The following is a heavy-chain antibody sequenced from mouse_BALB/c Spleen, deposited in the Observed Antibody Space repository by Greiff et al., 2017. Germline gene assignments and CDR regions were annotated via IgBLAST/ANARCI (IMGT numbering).Heavy chain of an antibody. D-gene: IGHD1-1*01. CDR3: ARWGTTVNLDY. Sequence: EVQRVESGPELVKPGASVKMSCKASGYTFTSYVMHWVKQKPGQGLEWIGYINPYNDGTKYNEKFKGKATLTSDKSSSTAYMELSSLTSEDSAVYYCARWGTTVNLDYWGQGTTLTVSS. CDR2: INPYNDGT. CDR1: GYTFTSYV. V-gene: IGHV1-14*01. J-gene: IGHJ2*01.